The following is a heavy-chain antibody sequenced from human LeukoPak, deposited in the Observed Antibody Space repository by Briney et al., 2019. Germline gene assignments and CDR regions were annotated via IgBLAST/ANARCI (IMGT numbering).Heavy chain of an antibody. Sequence: ASVKVSCKASGYTFTRYAMNWLRQAPGQGLEWVGWINPNTGNPTYAQAFTGRFAFSLDTSVSTAYLQISSLNTEDTAVYYCAIDQPVAGVSNFDSWGQGTLVSVSS. CDR1: GYTFTRYA. V-gene: IGHV7-4-1*02. CDR2: INPNTGNP. D-gene: IGHD6-19*01. CDR3: AIDQPVAGVSNFDS. J-gene: IGHJ4*02.